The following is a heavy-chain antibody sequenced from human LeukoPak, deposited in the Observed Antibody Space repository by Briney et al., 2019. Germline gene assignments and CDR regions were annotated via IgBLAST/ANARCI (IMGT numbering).Heavy chain of an antibody. J-gene: IGHJ6*03. CDR3: ARNKYHYDSSGSSKDAYYYYMDV. CDR1: GGSIRSSDDY. V-gene: IGHV4-39*07. CDR2: IYYTGSS. Sequence: SETLSLTCSVSGGSIRSSDDYWGFVRQTPGKGLEWMGSIYYTGSSLYNPPLKSRATISVDTSKNQFSLKLSSVTAADTAVYYCARNKYHYDSSGSSKDAYYYYMDVWGKGTTVTISS. D-gene: IGHD3-22*01.